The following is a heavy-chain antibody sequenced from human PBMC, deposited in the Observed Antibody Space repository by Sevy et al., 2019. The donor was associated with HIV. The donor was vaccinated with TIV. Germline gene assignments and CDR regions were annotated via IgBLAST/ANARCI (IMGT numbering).Heavy chain of an antibody. Sequence: GGSLRLSCAASGFTFSSYSMNWVRQAPGKGLEWVSSISSSSSYIYYADSVKGRFTISRDNAKNSLYLQMNSLRAEDTAVYYCARGTRHLLWFGELLLDFDYWGQGTLVTVSS. V-gene: IGHV3-21*01. CDR1: GFTFSSYS. D-gene: IGHD3-10*01. J-gene: IGHJ4*02. CDR3: ARGTRHLLWFGELLLDFDY. CDR2: ISSSSSYI.